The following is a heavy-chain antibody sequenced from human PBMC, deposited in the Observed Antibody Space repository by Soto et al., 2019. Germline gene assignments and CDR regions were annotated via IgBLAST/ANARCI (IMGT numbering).Heavy chain of an antibody. Sequence: SETLSLTCTVSGDSVNSENSYWNWIRQAPGKGPEWIGYIYYNGGTNYNPSLKSRATILLDTSTNQFSLTLTSVTAADTAVYYCARDGGHGRRVICNYWGRVILVTVPS. CDR2: IYYNGGT. D-gene: IGHD3-10*01. CDR1: GDSVNSENSY. V-gene: IGHV4-61*01. J-gene: IGHJ4*02. CDR3: ARDGGHGRRVICNY.